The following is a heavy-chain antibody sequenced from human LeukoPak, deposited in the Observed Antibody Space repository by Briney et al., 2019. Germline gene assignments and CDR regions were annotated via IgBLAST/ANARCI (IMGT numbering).Heavy chain of an antibody. CDR1: GFTFSSYG. J-gene: IGHJ4*02. Sequence: KAGGSLRLSCAASGFTFSSYGMHWVRQAPGKGLEWVSSISSSSSYIYYADSVKGRFTISRDNAKNSLYLQMNSLRAEDTAVYYCAREDWNYYLNWGQGTLVTVSS. D-gene: IGHD1-7*01. V-gene: IGHV3-21*01. CDR3: AREDWNYYLN. CDR2: ISSSSSYI.